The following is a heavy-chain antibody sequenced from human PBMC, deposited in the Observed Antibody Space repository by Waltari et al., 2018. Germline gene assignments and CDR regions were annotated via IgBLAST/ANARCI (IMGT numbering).Heavy chain of an antibody. CDR2: IYHSGST. V-gene: IGHV4-38-2*01. D-gene: IGHD6-6*01. CDR1: GYSISSGYY. Sequence: QVQLQESGPGLVKPSETLSLTCAVSGYSISSGYYWGWIRQPPGKGLEWIGSIYHSGSTHYNPSLKSRVTISVDTSKNQFSLKLSSVTAADTAVYYCARASSSSGFYFDYWGQGTLVTVSS. CDR3: ARASSSSGFYFDY. J-gene: IGHJ4*02.